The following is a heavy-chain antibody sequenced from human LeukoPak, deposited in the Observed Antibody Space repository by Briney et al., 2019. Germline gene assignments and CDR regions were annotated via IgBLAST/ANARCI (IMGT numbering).Heavy chain of an antibody. J-gene: IGHJ4*02. CDR1: GFTFSSYA. CDR2: ISYDGSNK. V-gene: IGHV3-30*04. CDR3: ARAGGRIGNDILTGYLGY. D-gene: IGHD3-9*01. Sequence: GRSLRLSCAASGFTFSSYAMHWVRQAPGKGLEWVAVISYDGSNKYYADSVKGRFTISRDNSKNTLYLQMNSLRAEDTAVYYCARAGGRIGNDILTGYLGYWGQGTLVTVSS.